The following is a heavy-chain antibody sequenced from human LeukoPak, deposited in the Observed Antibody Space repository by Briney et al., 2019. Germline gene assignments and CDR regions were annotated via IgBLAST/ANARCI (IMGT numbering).Heavy chain of an antibody. V-gene: IGHV4-38-2*02. CDR2: IYHSGST. J-gene: IGHJ3*02. CDR3: AREDSNAFDI. Sequence: SETLSLTCTVSGYSISSGYYWGWIRQPPGKGLEWIGSIYHSGSTYYNPSLKSRVTISVDTSKNQFSLKLSSVTAADTAVYYCAREDSNAFDIWGQGTMVTVSS. CDR1: GYSISSGYY.